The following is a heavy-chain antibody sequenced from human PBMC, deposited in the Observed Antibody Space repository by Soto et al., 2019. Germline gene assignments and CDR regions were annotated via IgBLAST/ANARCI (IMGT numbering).Heavy chain of an antibody. CDR3: ARDRLPGIAAAGYNWFDP. CDR1: GFTFSSYS. J-gene: IGHJ5*02. D-gene: IGHD6-13*01. CDR2: ISSSSSTI. Sequence: EVRLVESGGGLVQPGGSVRLSCAASGFTFSSYSMNWVRQAPGKGLEWVSYISSSSSTIYYADSVKGRFTISRDNAKNSLYLQMNSLRDEDTAVYYCARDRLPGIAAAGYNWFDPWGQGTLVTVSS. V-gene: IGHV3-48*02.